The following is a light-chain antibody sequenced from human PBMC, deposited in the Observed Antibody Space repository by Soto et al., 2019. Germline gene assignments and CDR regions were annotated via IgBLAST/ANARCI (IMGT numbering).Light chain of an antibody. CDR1: QSISSW. CDR2: EAS. J-gene: IGKJ1*01. V-gene: IGKV1-5*03. CDR3: QQDNSFPCT. Sequence: DIQMTQSPSTVSASVGDRVTITCRASQSISSWLAWYQQKPGKAPKLLIYEASSLEGGVPSRFSGSGSGTDFTLTISSLQPEDFATYYCQQDNSFPCTFGQGTKVEIK.